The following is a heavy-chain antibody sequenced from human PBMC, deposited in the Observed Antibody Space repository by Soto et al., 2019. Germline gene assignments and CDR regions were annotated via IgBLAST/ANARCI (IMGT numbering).Heavy chain of an antibody. CDR3: VRDGTKTLRDWFDP. Sequence: WETLSLTCTFSGASISGFYWSCIRKSAGKGLEWIGRIYATGTTDYNPSLKSRVMMSVDTSKKQFSLKLRSVTAADTAVYYCVRDGTKTLRDWFDPWGQGISVIVS. CDR2: IYATGTT. J-gene: IGHJ5*02. D-gene: IGHD1-1*01. CDR1: GASISGFY. V-gene: IGHV4-4*07.